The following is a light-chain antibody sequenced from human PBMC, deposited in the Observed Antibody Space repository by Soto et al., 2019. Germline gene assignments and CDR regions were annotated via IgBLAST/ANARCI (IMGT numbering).Light chain of an antibody. CDR1: SSDVGSYNL. Sequence: QSVLTQPASVSGSPGQSITISCTGTSSDVGSYNLVSWYQQHPGKAPKLMIYEDSKRPSRVSNRFFGSKSGNTASLTISGLQAEDEADYFCCSYARGSTLVFGGGTKLTVL. V-gene: IGLV2-23*01. CDR3: CSYARGSTLV. J-gene: IGLJ3*02. CDR2: EDS.